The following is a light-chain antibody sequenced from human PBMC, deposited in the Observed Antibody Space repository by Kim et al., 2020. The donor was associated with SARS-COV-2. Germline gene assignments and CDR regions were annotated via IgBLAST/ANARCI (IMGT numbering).Light chain of an antibody. CDR3: QHYIRFPYI. CDR2: QAS. J-gene: IGKJ2*01. V-gene: IGKV1-5*01. CDR1: QIIETY. Sequence: ASVGDRVSIPCRASQIIETYLAWYQQKPGKAPALLIYQASSLHIGVPSRFSGSGSGTEFTLTINSLQPDDFATYYCQHYIRFPYIFGQGTKVDIK.